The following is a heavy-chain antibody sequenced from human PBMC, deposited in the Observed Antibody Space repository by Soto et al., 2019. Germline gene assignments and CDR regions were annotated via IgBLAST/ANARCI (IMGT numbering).Heavy chain of an antibody. Sequence: QVQLQESGPGLVKPSQTLSLTCTVSGGSISSGGYYWSWIRQHPGKGLEWVGYIYYSGSTYYNPSLKSRVTISVDTSKNQFSLKLSSVTAADTAVYYCARTKGDFDWLFPFDPWGQGTLVTVSS. J-gene: IGHJ5*02. CDR3: ARTKGDFDWLFPFDP. V-gene: IGHV4-31*03. CDR2: IYYSGST. CDR1: GGSISSGGYY. D-gene: IGHD3-9*01.